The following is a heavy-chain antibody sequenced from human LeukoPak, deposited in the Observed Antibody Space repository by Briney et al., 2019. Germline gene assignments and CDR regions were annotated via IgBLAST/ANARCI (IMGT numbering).Heavy chain of an antibody. CDR1: RGSFSGYY. CDR3: TRGIAGVLMVYAITSYMYV. CDR2: NDRGGST. J-gene: IGHJ6*03. V-gene: IGHV4-34*01. D-gene: IGHD2-8*01. Sequence: SETLYLTCAVKRGSFSGYYWSWISQPPATGMDGTGENDRGGSTNCNSYFKRRDNISVDTSKNKFSLTLSYVTAVDRAVYDCTRGIAGVLMVYAITSYMYVWGKGTTVTVSS.